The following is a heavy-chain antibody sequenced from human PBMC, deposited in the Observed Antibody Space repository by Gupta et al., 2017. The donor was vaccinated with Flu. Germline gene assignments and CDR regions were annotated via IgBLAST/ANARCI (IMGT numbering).Heavy chain of an antibody. CDR2: ISTTGHIT. D-gene: IGHD3-16*02. CDR1: TFSDYI. CDR3: ARGYRGFIDNLYSFEF. Sequence: TFSDYIFTGVRQTPGKGLECVSSISTTGHITYYADSVEVRFTISRNISNNIVYMQMDSRTAGDTATYFCARGYRGFIDNLYSFEFWGRGTVVTVSS. J-gene: IGHJ4*02. V-gene: IGHV3-23*01.